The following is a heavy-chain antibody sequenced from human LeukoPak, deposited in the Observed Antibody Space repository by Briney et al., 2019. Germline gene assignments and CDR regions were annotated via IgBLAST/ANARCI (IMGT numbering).Heavy chain of an antibody. Sequence: GGSLRLSCAASGFTFSSYSMNWVRQAPGKGLEYVSAIAYNGRSTYYADSMKGRFTISRDNSKNTLYLQMSSLRVEDTAVYYCVKASSGFYYSDWGQGTLVTVSS. CDR2: IAYNGRST. J-gene: IGHJ4*02. V-gene: IGHV3-64D*06. CDR3: VKASSGFYYSD. D-gene: IGHD3-22*01. CDR1: GFTFSSYS.